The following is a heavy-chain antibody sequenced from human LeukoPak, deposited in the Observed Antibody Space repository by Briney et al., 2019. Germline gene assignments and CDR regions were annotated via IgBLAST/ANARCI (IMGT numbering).Heavy chain of an antibody. CDR2: MHPISGNT. CDR1: GYTFNNFD. CDR3: ARVSFDSSGNKINFDY. J-gene: IGHJ4*01. D-gene: IGHD2-15*01. Sequence: ASVKVSCKAPGYTFNNFDINWVRQATGQGLEWMGWMHPISGNTGYAQKFQGRVTMTRNTSISTAYMELSSLRSEDTAVYYCARVSFDSSGNKINFDYWGHGTLVTVSS. V-gene: IGHV1-8*01.